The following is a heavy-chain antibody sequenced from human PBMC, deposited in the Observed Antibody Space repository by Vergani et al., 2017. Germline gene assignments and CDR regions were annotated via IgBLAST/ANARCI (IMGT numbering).Heavy chain of an antibody. V-gene: IGHV3-23*01. CDR3: ARARCIETCYMSNWLDS. CDR2: ISGSGVSA. D-gene: IGHD2-8*01. J-gene: IGHJ5*01. CDR1: GFTFSNYA. Sequence: EVQLLQSGGGVIQPGGSVRLSCAASGFTFSNYAMNWVRQAPGKGLEWVSGISGSGVSAYYTDSVKGRFTISRDNSKNMLFLQMNSLRVEDTGVYYCARARCIETCYMSNWLDSWGQGTLVTVSS.